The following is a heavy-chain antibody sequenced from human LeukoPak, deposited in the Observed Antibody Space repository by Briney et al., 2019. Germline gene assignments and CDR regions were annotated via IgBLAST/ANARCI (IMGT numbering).Heavy chain of an antibody. V-gene: IGHV3-7*01. CDR1: GFTFSSYW. CDR3: ARNNGMDV. J-gene: IGHJ6*02. Sequence: PGGSLRLSCAASGFTFSSYWMTWVRQAPGRGLEWVANIHQDGSIQFYVDSVKGRFTVSRDNARNLLYLQMNGLRAEDTAVYYCARNNGMDVWGQGTTVIVSS. CDR2: IHQDGSIQ.